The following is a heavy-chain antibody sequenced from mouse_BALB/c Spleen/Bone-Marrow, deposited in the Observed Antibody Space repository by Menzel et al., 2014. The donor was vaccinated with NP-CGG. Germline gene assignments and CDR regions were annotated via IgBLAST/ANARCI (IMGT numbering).Heavy chain of an antibody. Sequence: QVQLQQSGAELVRPGSSVKISCKASGYAFSSYWMNWVRPRPGQGLEWIGQIYPGDGDTNYNGKFKGKATLTADRSSSTAYMQLSSLTSEDSAVYFCARTPWFAYWGQGALVTVSA. V-gene: IGHV1-80*01. CDR3: ARTPWFAY. J-gene: IGHJ3*01. CDR2: IYPGDGDT. CDR1: GYAFSSYW.